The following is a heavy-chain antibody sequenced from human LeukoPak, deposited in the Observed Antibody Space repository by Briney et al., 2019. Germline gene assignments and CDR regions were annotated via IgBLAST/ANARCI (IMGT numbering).Heavy chain of an antibody. J-gene: IGHJ6*02. CDR2: IYYSGST. Sequence: PSETLSLTCTVSGGSISSGDYYWSWIRQPPGKGLEWIGYIYYSGSTYYNPSLKSRVTISVDTSKNQFSLKLSSVTAADTAVYYCARDGVVPAASYYYGMDVWGRGTTVTVSS. V-gene: IGHV4-30-4*01. D-gene: IGHD2-2*01. CDR1: GGSISSGDYY. CDR3: ARDGVVPAASYYYGMDV.